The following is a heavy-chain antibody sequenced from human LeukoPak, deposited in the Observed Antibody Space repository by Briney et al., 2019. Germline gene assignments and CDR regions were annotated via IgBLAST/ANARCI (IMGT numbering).Heavy chain of an antibody. V-gene: IGHV3-30-3*02. CDR3: AKTDYDGDAFDI. Sequence: GGSLRLSCAASGFTFSSYAMHWVRQAPGKGLEWVAVISYDGSNKYYADSVKGRFTISRDSSKNTLYLQMNSLRAEDTAVYYCAKTDYDGDAFDIWGQGTMVTVSS. J-gene: IGHJ3*02. CDR2: ISYDGSNK. CDR1: GFTFSSYA. D-gene: IGHD4-23*01.